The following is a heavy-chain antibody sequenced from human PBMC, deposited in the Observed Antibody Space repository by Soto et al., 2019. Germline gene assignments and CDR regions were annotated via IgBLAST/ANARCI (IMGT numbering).Heavy chain of an antibody. CDR3: ARVHVMVVAGSTFDY. D-gene: IGHD6-19*01. V-gene: IGHV4-38-2*02. Sequence: SETLSLSGTVSVYSVSSGSYWACIRRPPGKGPEWIASIYHGGTTFYNPSLKSRITISVDTSNNQFSLKLTSVTAADTAVYYCARVHVMVVAGSTFDYWGHGTLVTV. CDR2: IYHGGTT. J-gene: IGHJ4*01. CDR1: VYSVSSGSY.